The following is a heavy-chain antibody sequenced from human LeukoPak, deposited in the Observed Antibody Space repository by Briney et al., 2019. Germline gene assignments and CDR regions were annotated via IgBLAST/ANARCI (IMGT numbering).Heavy chain of an antibody. Sequence: ASVKVSCKASGYTFTSSGISWVREAPGQRLEWMGWLRAYNGNTNYAQKLQGRVTMTTDTSTSTAYMELRSLRSDDTAVYYCARAHGYDSSGYSEAYFDYWGQGTLVTVSP. J-gene: IGHJ4*02. CDR2: LRAYNGNT. CDR1: GYTFTSSG. CDR3: ARAHGYDSSGYSEAYFDY. V-gene: IGHV1-18*01. D-gene: IGHD3-22*01.